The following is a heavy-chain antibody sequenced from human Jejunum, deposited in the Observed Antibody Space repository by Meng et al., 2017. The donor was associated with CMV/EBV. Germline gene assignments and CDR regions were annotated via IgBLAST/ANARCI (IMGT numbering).Heavy chain of an antibody. CDR3: ARGLPNYYEYGMDV. CDR1: VSNNNSA. Sequence: VSNNNSAWNWFRQSPSRGLEWLGRTFYRSKWYNEYALSVKSRITVNPDTSKNQFSLQLSSVTPEDTAVYYCARGLPNYYEYGMDVWGQGTTVTVSS. J-gene: IGHJ6*02. V-gene: IGHV6-1*01. CDR2: TFYRSKWYN.